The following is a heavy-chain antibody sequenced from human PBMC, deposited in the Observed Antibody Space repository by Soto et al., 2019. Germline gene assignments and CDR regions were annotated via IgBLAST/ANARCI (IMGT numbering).Heavy chain of an antibody. J-gene: IGHJ4*02. CDR2: MSPSTGNT. Sequence: QEQLVQSGAEVKKPGASVKVSCKASGHTFTTYVINWVRQATGQGLEWLGWMSPSTGNTGYAQKFQGRVTMTRDTSISTAYMELSSLTSEDTAVYYCARGPPDWGFDYWGQGTLVAVSS. CDR3: ARGPPDWGFDY. D-gene: IGHD3-9*01. V-gene: IGHV1-8*01. CDR1: GHTFTTYV.